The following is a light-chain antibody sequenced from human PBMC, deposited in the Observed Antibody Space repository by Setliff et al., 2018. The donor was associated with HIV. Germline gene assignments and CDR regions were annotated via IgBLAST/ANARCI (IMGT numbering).Light chain of an antibody. J-gene: IGLJ1*01. CDR1: SSDVGGYNS. Sequence: QSALTQPASVSGSPGQSITISCTGTSSDVGGYNSVSWYQQHPGKAPKRMIYEVSNRPSGVSNRFSGSKSGNTASLTISGLQAEDEADYYCSSYTSSNTLGFGTGTKATVL. CDR2: EVS. V-gene: IGLV2-14*01. CDR3: SSYTSSNTLG.